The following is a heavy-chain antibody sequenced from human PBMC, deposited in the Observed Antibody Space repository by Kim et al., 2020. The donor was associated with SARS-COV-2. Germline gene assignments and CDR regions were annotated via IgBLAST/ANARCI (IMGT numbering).Heavy chain of an antibody. CDR1: GFAFSSYS. CDR3: AKRSSTNSGWFDF. Sequence: GGSLRLSCAASGFAFSSYSMTWVRQAPGKGLEWVSAISSDAGSTNYADSVKGRFTISRDNSKNTVHLQMNSLRVEDTAFYYCAKRSSTNSGWFDFWGQG. J-gene: IGHJ4*02. CDR2: ISSDAGST. V-gene: IGHV3-23*01. D-gene: IGHD3-22*01.